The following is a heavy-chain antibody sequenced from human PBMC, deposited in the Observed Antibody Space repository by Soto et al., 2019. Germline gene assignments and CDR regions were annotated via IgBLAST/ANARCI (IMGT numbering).Heavy chain of an antibody. CDR2: IYYSGRT. V-gene: IGHV4-31*03. CDR1: GGSINSGGYY. J-gene: IGHJ6*02. CDR3: VRLPSIINYPMDV. Sequence: SETLSLTCTVSGGSINSGGYYWSWIRQHPGQGPEWIGYIYYSGRTYYNPSLESRSSISVDTSKNQFSLKIHSVTAADTAVYFCVRLPSIINYPMDVWGPGTTVTVSS. D-gene: IGHD3-10*01.